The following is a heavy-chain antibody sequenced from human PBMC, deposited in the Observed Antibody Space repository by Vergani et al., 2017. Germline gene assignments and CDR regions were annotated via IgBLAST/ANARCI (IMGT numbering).Heavy chain of an antibody. Sequence: EVQLVESGGGLVKPGGSLRLSCAASGFTFSSYSMNWVRQAPGKGLEWVSSISSSSSYIYYADSVKGRFTISRDNAKNSLYLQMNSLRAEDTAVYYCAGDQGFGAVAGTRKGGFDYWGQGTLVTVSS. D-gene: IGHD6-19*01. J-gene: IGHJ4*02. CDR2: ISSSSSYI. V-gene: IGHV3-21*01. CDR1: GFTFSSYS. CDR3: AGDQGFGAVAGTRKGGFDY.